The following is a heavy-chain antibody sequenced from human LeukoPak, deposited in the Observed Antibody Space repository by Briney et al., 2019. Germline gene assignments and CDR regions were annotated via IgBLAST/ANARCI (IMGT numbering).Heavy chain of an antibody. CDR2: IWYDGSNE. CDR3: ARNQDYGVYNSVGAFDI. J-gene: IGHJ3*02. D-gene: IGHD4-17*01. Sequence: PGGSLRLSCAASGFTFSSYGMHWVRQAPGKGLEWVAVIWYDGSNEYYADSVKGRFTISRDNSKNTLYLQVNSLRAEDTAVYYCARNQDYGVYNSVGAFDIWGQGTMVTVSS. V-gene: IGHV3-33*01. CDR1: GFTFSSYG.